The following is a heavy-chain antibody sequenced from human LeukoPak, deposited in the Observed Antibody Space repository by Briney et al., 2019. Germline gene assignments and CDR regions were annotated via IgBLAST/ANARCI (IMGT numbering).Heavy chain of an antibody. V-gene: IGHV3-64D*09. CDR2: ITSNGGTT. D-gene: IGHD2-15*01. J-gene: IGHJ4*02. Sequence: PGGSLRLSCSASGFTFSSYAMHWVRQAPGKGLEYVSAITSNGGTTYYADSVKGRFTISRDNSKNTLYLQMSSLRAEDTAVYYSVKDLLGSGDYWGQGTLVTVSS. CDR1: GFTFSSYA. CDR3: VKDLLGSGDY.